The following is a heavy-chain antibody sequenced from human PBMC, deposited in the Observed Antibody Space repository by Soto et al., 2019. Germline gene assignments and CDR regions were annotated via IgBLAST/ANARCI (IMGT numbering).Heavy chain of an antibody. Sequence: QVHLVQSGAEVKKPGASVKVSCQGSGYAFTTYGITWVRQAPGQGLEWMGWISAHNGNTNYAQKLQGRVTVTRDTSTSNAYMGLRSLRYGDPAVYYCARGRYGNYWGQGALVTVSS. D-gene: IGHD1-1*01. CDR1: GYAFTTYG. CDR3: ARGRYGNY. V-gene: IGHV1-18*01. CDR2: ISAHNGNT. J-gene: IGHJ4*02.